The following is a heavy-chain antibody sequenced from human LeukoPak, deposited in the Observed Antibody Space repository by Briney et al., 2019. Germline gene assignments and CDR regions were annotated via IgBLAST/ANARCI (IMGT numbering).Heavy chain of an antibody. CDR1: GGSISSYC. Sequence: SETLSLTCTVSGGSISSYCWIWVRQPAEKRLEWIGRICSSGGTIYNPSLKSRVAMSSDMSNNQFSLRLSSVTAADTAVYYCARDRGTDGSDQLDPWGQGTLVTVSS. V-gene: IGHV4-4*07. D-gene: IGHD3-10*01. J-gene: IGHJ5*02. CDR2: ICSSGGT. CDR3: ARDRGTDGSDQLDP.